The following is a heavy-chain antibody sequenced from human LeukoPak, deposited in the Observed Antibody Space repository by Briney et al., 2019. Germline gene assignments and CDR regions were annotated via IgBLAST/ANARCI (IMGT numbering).Heavy chain of an antibody. CDR3: ARARYGSGTYYFDY. CDR1: GGSISSSSYY. Sequence: SETLSLTCTVSGGSISSSSYYWGWIRQPPGKGLEWIGSIYYSGSTYYNPSLKSRVAISVDTSKNQFSLKLRSVTAADTAVYYCARARYGSGTYYFDYWGQGTLVTVSS. CDR2: IYYSGST. V-gene: IGHV4-39*07. J-gene: IGHJ4*02. D-gene: IGHD3-10*01.